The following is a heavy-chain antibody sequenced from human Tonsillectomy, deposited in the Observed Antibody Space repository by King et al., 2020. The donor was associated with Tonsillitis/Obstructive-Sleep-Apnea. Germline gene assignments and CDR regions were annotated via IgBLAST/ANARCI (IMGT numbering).Heavy chain of an antibody. CDR1: GYTFTSYY. Sequence: QVQLVESGAEVKKPGASVKVSCKASGYTFTSYYMHWVRQAPGQGLEWMGIINPSGGSTSYAQKFQGRVTMTRDTSTSTVYMELSSLRSEDTAVYYCAREMGDYDFWSGYYDANWFDPWGQGTLVTVSS. V-gene: IGHV1-46*01. J-gene: IGHJ5*02. D-gene: IGHD3-3*01. CDR3: AREMGDYDFWSGYYDANWFDP. CDR2: INPSGGST.